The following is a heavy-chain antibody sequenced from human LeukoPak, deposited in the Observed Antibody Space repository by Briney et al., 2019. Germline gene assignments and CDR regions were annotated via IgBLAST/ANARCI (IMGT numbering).Heavy chain of an antibody. CDR1: GYTFTGYY. CDR3: ARGVSIAARREYNWFDP. CDR2: INPNSGGT. J-gene: IGHJ5*02. D-gene: IGHD6-6*01. Sequence: ASVKVSCKASGYTFTGYYMHWVRQAPGQGLEWMGRINPNSGGTNYAQKFQGRDTMTRDTSISTAYMELSRLRSDDTAVYHCARGVSIAARREYNWFDPWGQETLVTVSS. V-gene: IGHV1-2*06.